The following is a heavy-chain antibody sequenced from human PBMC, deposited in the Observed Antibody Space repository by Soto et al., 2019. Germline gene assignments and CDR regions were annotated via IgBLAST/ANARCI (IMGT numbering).Heavy chain of an antibody. CDR1: GASISGFY. CDR2: IYATGTT. J-gene: IGHJ5*02. CDR3: VRDGTKTLRDWFDP. D-gene: IGHD1-1*01. Sequence: SETLSLTCTVSGASISGFYGSWIRKSAGKGLEWIGRIYATGTTDYNPSLKSRVMMSVDTSKKQFSLKLRSVTAADTAVYYCVRDGTKTLRDWFDPWGQGISVTVSS. V-gene: IGHV4-4*07.